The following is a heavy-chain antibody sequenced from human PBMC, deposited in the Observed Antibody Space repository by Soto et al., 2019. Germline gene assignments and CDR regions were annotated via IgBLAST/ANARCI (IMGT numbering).Heavy chain of an antibody. D-gene: IGHD5-12*01. J-gene: IGHJ3*02. CDR2: ISYTGNT. CDR3: ARRRFRGYDDDAFDI. CDR1: GGSISTYY. Sequence: QVQLQESGPGLVKPSETLSLTCTVSGGSISTYYWSWIRQPPGKGLEWIGYISYTGNTNYNPSLESRVTISVDTSKNHFSLKLSSVTAADTAVYYCARRRFRGYDDDAFDIWGQGTMVTVPS. V-gene: IGHV4-59*08.